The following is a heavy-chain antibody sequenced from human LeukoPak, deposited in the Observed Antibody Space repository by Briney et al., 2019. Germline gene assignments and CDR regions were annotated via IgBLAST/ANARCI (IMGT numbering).Heavy chain of an antibody. CDR2: IYSGGST. Sequence: GGSLRLSCAASGFTVSNNYMIWVRQATGKGLKWDSIIYSGGSTYYADSVKGRFTISRDNSKNTLHLQMKSLRANDTAVYYCGSSPYVWGIDHWGQGTPVTVSS. CDR3: GSSPYVWGIDH. J-gene: IGHJ4*02. D-gene: IGHD3-16*01. V-gene: IGHV3-53*01. CDR1: GFTVSNNY.